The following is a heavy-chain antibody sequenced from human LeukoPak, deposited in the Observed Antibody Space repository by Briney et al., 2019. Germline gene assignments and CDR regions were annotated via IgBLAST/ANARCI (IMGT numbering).Heavy chain of an antibody. CDR1: GGSISSYY. D-gene: IGHD1-26*01. J-gene: IGHJ3*02. CDR2: IQYSGST. V-gene: IGHV4-59*12. CDR3: ARNGATYAFDI. Sequence: PSETLSLTCTVSGGSISSYYWSWIRQPPGKGLEWIGYIQYSGSTNYNPSLKSRVTISVDTSKNQFSLKLSSVTAADTAVYYCARNGATYAFDIWGQGTMVTVSS.